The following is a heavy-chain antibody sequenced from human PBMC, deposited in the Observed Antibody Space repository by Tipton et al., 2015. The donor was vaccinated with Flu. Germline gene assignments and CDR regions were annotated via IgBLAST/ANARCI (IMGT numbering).Heavy chain of an antibody. Sequence: TLSLTCAVSGGSISSSNWWSWVRQPPGKGLEWIGEIYHSGSTNYNPSLKSRVTISVDKSKNQFSLKLSSVTAADTAVYYCERDRRARTAAGGVDWGQGTLVTVSS. CDR3: ERDRRARTAAGGVD. J-gene: IGHJ4*02. V-gene: IGHV4-4*02. D-gene: IGHD4-23*01. CDR2: IYHSGST. CDR1: GGSISSSNW.